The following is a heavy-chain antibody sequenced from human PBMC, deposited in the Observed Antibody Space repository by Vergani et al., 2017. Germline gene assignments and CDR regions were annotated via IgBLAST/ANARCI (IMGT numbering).Heavy chain of an antibody. CDR2: IYTSGSP. J-gene: IGHJ6*02. CDR1: GGSISSGSYY. Sequence: QVQLQESGPGLVKPSQTLSLTCTVSGGSISSGSYYWSWIRQPAGKGLEWIGRIYTSGSPNYNPSLKSRVTISVDTSISTAYLQWSSLKASDTAMYYCARLGYCSSTSCYLSLHMDVWGQGTTVTVSS. V-gene: IGHV4-61*02. CDR3: ARLGYCSSTSCYLSLHMDV. D-gene: IGHD2-2*01.